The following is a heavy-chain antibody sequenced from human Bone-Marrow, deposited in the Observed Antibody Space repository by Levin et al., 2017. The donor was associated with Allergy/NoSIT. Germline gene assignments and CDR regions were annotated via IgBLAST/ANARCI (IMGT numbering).Heavy chain of an antibody. CDR1: GFTFDDYG. CDR2: ISWNSDTL. Sequence: SLKISCAASGFTFDDYGMHWVRQAPGKGLEWVSGISWNSDTLGYADSVKGRFTISRDNAKNSLYLQMNSLRPEDTAFYYCTKGDSGYVLDYWGQGALVTVSS. D-gene: IGHD5-12*01. J-gene: IGHJ4*02. V-gene: IGHV3-9*01. CDR3: TKGDSGYVLDY.